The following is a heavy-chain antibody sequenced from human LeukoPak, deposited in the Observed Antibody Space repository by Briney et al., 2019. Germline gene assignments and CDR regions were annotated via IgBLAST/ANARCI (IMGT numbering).Heavy chain of an antibody. Sequence: GGSLRLSCAASGFTVSSNYMSWVRQAPGKGLEWVSVIYSGGSTYYADSVKGRFTISRDNSKNTLYLQMNSLRAEDTAVYYCARMVVVTVHYDYWGQGTLVTVSS. CDR2: IYSGGST. J-gene: IGHJ4*02. CDR1: GFTVSSNY. CDR3: ARMVVVTVHYDY. V-gene: IGHV3-53*01. D-gene: IGHD2-21*02.